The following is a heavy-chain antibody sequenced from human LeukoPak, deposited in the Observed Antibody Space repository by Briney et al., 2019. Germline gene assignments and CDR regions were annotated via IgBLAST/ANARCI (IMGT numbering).Heavy chain of an antibody. CDR1: GGSISSSNYY. D-gene: IGHD1-1*01. J-gene: IGHJ4*02. Sequence: PSETLSLTGPVSGGSISSSNYYWGWIRQPPGKGLEGIGYIFNSGSTYYNPSLKSRVTILVDTSKNQFSLKLSSVTAADTAVYYCARHRVAGTTSHFDYWGRGTLVTVSS. CDR2: IFNSGST. CDR3: ARHRVAGTTSHFDY. V-gene: IGHV4-39*01.